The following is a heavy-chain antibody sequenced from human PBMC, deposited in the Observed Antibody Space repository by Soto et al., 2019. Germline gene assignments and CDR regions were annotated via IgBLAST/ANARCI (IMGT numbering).Heavy chain of an antibody. CDR2: INPNSGGT. Sequence: QVQLVQSGAAVKKPGASVKVSCKASGYTFTGYCMHWVRQAPGQGLEWMGWINPNSGGTNYAQKSQGRVTMTRETSISTDYMELSRLRSDDTAVYYCARVIGYCSGGSCYVGAFDIWCQGTMVTVSS. J-gene: IGHJ3*02. V-gene: IGHV1-2*02. CDR1: GYTFTGYC. CDR3: ARVIGYCSGGSCYVGAFDI. D-gene: IGHD2-15*01.